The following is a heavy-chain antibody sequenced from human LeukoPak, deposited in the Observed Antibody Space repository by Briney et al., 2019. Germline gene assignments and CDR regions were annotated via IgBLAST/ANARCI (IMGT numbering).Heavy chain of an antibody. CDR1: GFTFSSYS. D-gene: IGHD2-15*01. J-gene: IGHJ5*02. CDR2: ISSSSSTI. V-gene: IGHV3-48*01. CDR3: ARDPRLGYCSGGSCYANWFDP. Sequence: SGGSLRLSCAASGFTFSSYSMNWVRQAPGKGLEWVSYISSSSSTIYYADSVKGRFTISRDNAKNSLYLQMNSLRAEDTAVYYCARDPRLGYCSGGSCYANWFDPWGQGTLVTVSS.